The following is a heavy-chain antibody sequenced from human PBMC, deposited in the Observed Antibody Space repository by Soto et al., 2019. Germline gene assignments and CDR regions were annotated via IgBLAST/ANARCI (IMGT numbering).Heavy chain of an antibody. V-gene: IGHV3-74*01. Sequence: GGSLRLSCAASGFTFSSHWMHWVRQAPGKGLVWVSRINGDGSTTTYADSVKGRFTISRDNAKNTLYLQMNSLRAEDTAVYYCARAGYSGYDFSEDYYYYYMDVWGKGTTVTVSS. D-gene: IGHD5-12*01. J-gene: IGHJ6*03. CDR1: GFTFSSHW. CDR2: INGDGSTT. CDR3: ARAGYSGYDFSEDYYYYYMDV.